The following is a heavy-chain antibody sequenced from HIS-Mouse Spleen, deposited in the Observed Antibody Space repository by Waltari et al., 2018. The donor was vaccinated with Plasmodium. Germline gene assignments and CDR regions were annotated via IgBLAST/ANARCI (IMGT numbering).Heavy chain of an antibody. D-gene: IGHD1-1*01. CDR3: ARVGYNWDAFDI. Sequence: EVQLVESGGGLVQPGGSLRLSCAASGFTFSSYWMSWVRQAPGKGLEWVANIKKDGSETYYVDSVKGRFTISRDNAKNSLYLQMNSLRAEDTAVYYCARVGYNWDAFDIWGQGTMVTVSS. V-gene: IGHV3-7*01. CDR1: GFTFSSYW. CDR2: IKKDGSET. J-gene: IGHJ3*02.